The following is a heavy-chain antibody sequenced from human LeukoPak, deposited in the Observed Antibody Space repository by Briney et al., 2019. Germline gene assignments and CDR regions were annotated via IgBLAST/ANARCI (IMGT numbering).Heavy chain of an antibody. CDR3: ARDRQERYYDSSGPVDY. V-gene: IGHV3-7*01. D-gene: IGHD3-22*01. CDR1: GFTFSSYW. Sequence: PGGSLRLSCAASGFTFSSYWMSWVRQAPGKGLEWVANMKQDGSEKYYVDSVKGRFTISRDNAKNSLYLQMNSLRAEDTAVYYCARDRQERYYDSSGPVDYWGRGTLVTVSS. J-gene: IGHJ4*02. CDR2: MKQDGSEK.